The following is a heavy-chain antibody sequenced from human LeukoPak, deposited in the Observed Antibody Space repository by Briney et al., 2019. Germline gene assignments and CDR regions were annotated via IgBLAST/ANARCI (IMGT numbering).Heavy chain of an antibody. Sequence: GESLKISCKGSGHSFTNYWIGWVRQMPGKGLEWMGIIYPGDSDTRYSPSFQGQVTISADKSISTAYLQWSSLKASDTAMYYCARPPLDCSSTSCYNDAFDIWGQGTMVTVSS. V-gene: IGHV5-51*01. J-gene: IGHJ3*02. D-gene: IGHD2-2*02. CDR3: ARPPLDCSSTSCYNDAFDI. CDR1: GHSFTNYW. CDR2: IYPGDSDT.